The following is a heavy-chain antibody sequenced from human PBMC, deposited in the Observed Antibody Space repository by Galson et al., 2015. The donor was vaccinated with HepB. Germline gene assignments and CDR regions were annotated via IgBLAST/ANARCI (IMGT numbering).Heavy chain of an antibody. Sequence: SLRLSCAGSGFSFSRYGIHWVRQAPGKGLEWVAFISYDGKQKYFADSLKGRFTVSRDNSKNTIYLQLNSLRPDDTAVYRCAKEGNIYGKGGPDNWGQGTLVTVSS. CDR2: ISYDGKQK. V-gene: IGHV3-30*18. CDR1: GFSFSRYG. D-gene: IGHD4-17*01. CDR3: AKEGNIYGKGGPDN. J-gene: IGHJ4*02.